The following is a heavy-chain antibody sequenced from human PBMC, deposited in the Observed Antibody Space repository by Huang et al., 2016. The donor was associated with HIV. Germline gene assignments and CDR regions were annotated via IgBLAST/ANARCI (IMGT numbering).Heavy chain of an antibody. J-gene: IGHJ4*02. CDR2: ISSSSSYI. D-gene: IGHD4-17*01. Sequence: EVQLVESGGGLVKPGGSLRLSCAASGFTFSTYSMNWVRQAPGKGLVLVSSISSSSSYIDYADSLRGRFTISRDNAKNSLYLQMDSLRVEDTAVYYCAKMTTVTHADYWGQGTLVTVSS. CDR1: GFTFSTYS. V-gene: IGHV3-21*01. CDR3: AKMTTVTHADY.